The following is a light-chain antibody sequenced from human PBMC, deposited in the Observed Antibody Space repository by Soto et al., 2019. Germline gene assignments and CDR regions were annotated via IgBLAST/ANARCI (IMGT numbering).Light chain of an antibody. CDR2: EDS. CDR3: STYTSSSTRG. Sequence: QSVLTQPAYVSGPPVQSITIACTGTSSDVGGYNYVSWYQQHPGKAPKLMIYEDSHRPSGVSNRFSGSKSGNTASLTISGLQAEDEYDYYCSTYTSSSTRGFGGG. J-gene: IGLJ3*02. V-gene: IGLV2-14*01. CDR1: SSDVGGYNY.